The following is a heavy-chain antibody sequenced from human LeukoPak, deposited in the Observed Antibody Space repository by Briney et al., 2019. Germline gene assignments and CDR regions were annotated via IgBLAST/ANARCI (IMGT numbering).Heavy chain of an antibody. CDR1: GFTFSSYD. D-gene: IGHD6-13*01. CDR2: VSGSGVST. V-gene: IGHV3-23*01. CDR3: TKSSLGSGWYRRGFDY. Sequence: GGSLRLSCAASGFTFSSYDMNWVRQAPWKGLEWVSDVSGSGVSTYYADSVKGRFTVSRDNSRDTLYLQMNSLRVEDTAIYYCTKSSLGSGWYRRGFDYWGQGILVTVSS. J-gene: IGHJ4*02.